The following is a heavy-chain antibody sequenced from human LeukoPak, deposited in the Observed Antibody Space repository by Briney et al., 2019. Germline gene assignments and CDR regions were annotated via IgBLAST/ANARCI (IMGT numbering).Heavy chain of an antibody. D-gene: IGHD6-19*01. CDR2: IYYTGST. J-gene: IGHJ6*02. V-gene: IGHV4-59*01. CDR1: GGSINSDY. CDR3: ARHIAVGEDV. Sequence: SETLSLTCTVSGGSINSDYWSWIRQTPGRGLEWIGYIYYTGSTTYNPSLRSRLTISLDTSKNQVSLKLSSVTAADTAVYYCARHIAVGEDVWGQGTTVTVYS.